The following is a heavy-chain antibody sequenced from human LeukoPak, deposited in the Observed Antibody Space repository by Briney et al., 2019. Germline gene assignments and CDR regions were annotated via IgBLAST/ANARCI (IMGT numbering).Heavy chain of an antibody. V-gene: IGHV4-39*07. CDR2: IYYSGST. D-gene: IGHD3-3*01. Sequence: SETLSLTCTVSGGSISSSSYYWGWIRQPPGKGLEWIGSIYYSGSTYYNPSLKSRVTISVDTSKNQFSLKLSSVTAADTAVYYCASGGADYMDVWGKGTTVTVSS. J-gene: IGHJ6*03. CDR1: GGSISSSSYY. CDR3: ASGGADYMDV.